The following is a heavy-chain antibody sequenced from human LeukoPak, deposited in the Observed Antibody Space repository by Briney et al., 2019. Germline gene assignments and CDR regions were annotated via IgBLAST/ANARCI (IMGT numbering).Heavy chain of an antibody. CDR1: GGTFSSYA. V-gene: IGHV1-69*05. J-gene: IGHJ6*03. CDR3: ARGYSGYDGYYYYMDV. D-gene: IGHD5-12*01. CDR2: IIPIFGTA. Sequence: PSVKVSCKASGGTFSSYAISWVRQAPERGLEWMGGIIPIFGTANYAQKFQGRVTITTDESTSTAYMELSSLRSEDTAVYYCARGYSGYDGYYYYMDVWGKGATVTVSS.